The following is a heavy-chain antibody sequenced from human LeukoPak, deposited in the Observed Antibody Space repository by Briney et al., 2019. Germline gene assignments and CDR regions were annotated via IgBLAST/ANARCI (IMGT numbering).Heavy chain of an antibody. CDR1: GGSISSYY. V-gene: IGHV4-59*01. CDR3: ARGDDFWSGFPDY. D-gene: IGHD3-3*01. Sequence: SETLSLTCTVSGGSISSYYWSWIRQPPGKGLEWIGYIYYSGGTNYNPSLKSRVTISVDTSKNQFSLKLSSVTAADTAVYYCARGDDFWSGFPDYWGQGTLVTVSS. CDR2: IYYSGGT. J-gene: IGHJ4*02.